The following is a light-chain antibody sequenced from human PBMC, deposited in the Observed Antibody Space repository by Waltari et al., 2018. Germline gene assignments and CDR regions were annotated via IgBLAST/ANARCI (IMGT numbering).Light chain of an antibody. CDR3: CSFAGGFTWV. J-gene: IGLJ3*02. V-gene: IGLV2-11*01. Sequence: QSALTQPRTMSGSPGQADHISCSGTSSDVGGHNYVAWYQQHPGKAPNLVIYDVNNRPSGVPERFSGSKSGNTASLTISGLQSEDEADYYCCSFAGGFTWVFGEGTRLTVL. CDR1: SSDVGGHNY. CDR2: DVN.